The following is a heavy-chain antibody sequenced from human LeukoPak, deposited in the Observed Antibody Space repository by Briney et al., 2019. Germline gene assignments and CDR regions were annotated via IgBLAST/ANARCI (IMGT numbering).Heavy chain of an antibody. D-gene: IGHD2-8*01. V-gene: IGHV3-23*01. J-gene: IGHJ5*02. CDR3: ATNGGVVRSTCTTSGGYGVPVDH. CDR1: GFTFSSYA. Sequence: GGSLRLSCAASGFTFSSYAMSWVRQAPGKGLEWVSAISGSGGSTYYADSVKGRFSISRDNSKNTLYRQMNSLRAKDTAVYYCATNGGVVRSTCTTSGGYGVPVDHWGQGTLVTVSS. CDR2: ISGSGGST.